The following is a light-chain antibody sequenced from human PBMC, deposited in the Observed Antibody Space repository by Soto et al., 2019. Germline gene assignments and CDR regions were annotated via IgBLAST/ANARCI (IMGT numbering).Light chain of an antibody. Sequence: DIQMTQSPSSLSASVGDRVTITCRASQVIGNYLAWYQQKPGKVPKLLIYGAYTLQSGVPSRFSGSGSGTDFSLTINTLQPEDFATYYCQQGYSTPWTFGQGSKV. CDR3: QQGYSTPWT. V-gene: IGKV1-27*01. CDR2: GAY. J-gene: IGKJ1*01. CDR1: QVIGNY.